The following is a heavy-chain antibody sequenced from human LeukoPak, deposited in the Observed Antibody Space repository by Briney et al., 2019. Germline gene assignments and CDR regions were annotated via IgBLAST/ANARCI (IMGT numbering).Heavy chain of an antibody. Sequence: RRSLRLSCAASGFTFSSYAMSWVRQAPGRGLEWVSAISASGGSTYYADSVKGRFTISRDNSKNTLYLQMNSLRAEDTAVYYCAKNGARNGDNWNHGNYFDYWGQGTLVTVSS. V-gene: IGHV3-23*01. CDR2: ISASGGST. D-gene: IGHD1-14*01. CDR1: GFTFSSYA. J-gene: IGHJ4*02. CDR3: AKNGARNGDNWNHGNYFDY.